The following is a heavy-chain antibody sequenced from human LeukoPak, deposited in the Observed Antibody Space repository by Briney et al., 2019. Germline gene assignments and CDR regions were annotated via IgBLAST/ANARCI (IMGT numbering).Heavy chain of an antibody. CDR3: TRGAGWLIDY. D-gene: IGHD3-16*01. CDR2: FYDSGRS. J-gene: IGHJ4*02. Sequence: SETLSLTCTVSDDSISDYYRGWIRQPPGKGLEWIGYFYDSGRSTYNPSLKSRVTISADTSKNHFSLKLNSVTTADTAVYYCTRGAGWLIDYWGQGILVTVSS. V-gene: IGHV4-59*01. CDR1: DDSISDYY.